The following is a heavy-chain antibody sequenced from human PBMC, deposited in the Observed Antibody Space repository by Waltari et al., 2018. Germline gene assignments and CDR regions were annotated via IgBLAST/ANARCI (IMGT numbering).Heavy chain of an antibody. D-gene: IGHD5-18*01. Sequence: EVQLLEAGGDLVQPGGSLRLSCAASGFTFSDYWMHWVRQAPGKGLVLVDRINGDGNGSTYSDAVQGRFTILRDNTKNTVYLQLNSLRANDTAVYYCARKGGRGYTYGPFYFDSWGRGTLVTVSS. CDR3: ARKGGRGYTYGPFYFDS. CDR1: GFTFSDYW. V-gene: IGHV3-74*01. J-gene: IGHJ4*02. CDR2: INGDGNGS.